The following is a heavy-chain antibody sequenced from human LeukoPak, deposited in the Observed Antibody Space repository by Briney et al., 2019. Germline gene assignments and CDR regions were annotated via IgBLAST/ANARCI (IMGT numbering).Heavy chain of an antibody. D-gene: IGHD3-10*01. Sequence: GGSLRLSCAASGFTFSSYGMHWVRQAPGKGLEWVAFIRYDGSNKYYADSVKGRFTISRDNSKNTLYLQMNSLRAEDTAVYYCARGDSGSYYTPYYYYGMDVWGQGTTVTVSS. CDR1: GFTFSSYG. CDR2: IRYDGSNK. V-gene: IGHV3-30*02. J-gene: IGHJ6*02. CDR3: ARGDSGSYYTPYYYYGMDV.